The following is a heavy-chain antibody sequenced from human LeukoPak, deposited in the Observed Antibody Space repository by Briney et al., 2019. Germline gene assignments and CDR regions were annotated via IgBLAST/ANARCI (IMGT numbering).Heavy chain of an antibody. CDR2: IYYSGST. Sequence: SETLSLTCTVSGGSISSSSYYWGWIRQPPGKGLEGIVHIYYSGSTYYNPSLKSRVTISVDTSKNQFSLKLSSVTAADTAVYYCARLGRVYYDSSGSYYFDYWGQGTLVTVSS. CDR1: GGSISSSSYY. J-gene: IGHJ4*02. CDR3: ARLGRVYYDSSGSYYFDY. D-gene: IGHD3-22*01. V-gene: IGHV4-39*01.